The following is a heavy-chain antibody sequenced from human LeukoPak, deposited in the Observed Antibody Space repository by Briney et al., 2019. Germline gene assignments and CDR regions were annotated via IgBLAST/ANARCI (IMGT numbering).Heavy chain of an antibody. V-gene: IGHV4-59*01. D-gene: IGHD1-26*01. CDR3: ARDLSGAFDS. CDR2: IYSSGST. J-gene: IGHJ4*02. CDR1: GGSISSYY. Sequence: PSETLSLTCTVSGGSISSYYWSWIRQPPGKGLEWIGYIYSSGSTNYNPSLKSRVTISVDTSKNQFSLKLSSVTAADTAVYYCARDLSGAFDSWGQGTLVTVSS.